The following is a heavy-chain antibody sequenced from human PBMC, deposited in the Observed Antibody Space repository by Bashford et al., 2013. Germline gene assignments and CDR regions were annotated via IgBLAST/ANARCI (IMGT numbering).Heavy chain of an antibody. Sequence: RQPPGKGLEWVSYISSSGSTIYYADSVKGRFTISRDNAKNSLYLQMNSLRAEDTAVYYCARDYDVLVVYATSGMDVWGQGTTVTVSS. V-gene: IGHV3-11*01. CDR3: ARDYDVLVVYATSGMDV. J-gene: IGHJ6*02. CDR2: ISSSGSTI. D-gene: IGHD2-8*02.